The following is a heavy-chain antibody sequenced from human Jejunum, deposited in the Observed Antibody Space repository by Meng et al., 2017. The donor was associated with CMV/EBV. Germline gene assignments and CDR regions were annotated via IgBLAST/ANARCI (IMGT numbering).Heavy chain of an antibody. CDR3: AKEPGSAYWYFDL. V-gene: IGHV3-23*01. CDR2: ISSSGGST. D-gene: IGHD1-14*01. CDR1: CFIFTSSA. Sequence: CAASCFIFTSSAMSWVRQAPGMGLGWVSGISSSGGSTNYADSVKGRFTISRDNSRNTLYLQMNSLRAEDTAVYYCAKEPGSAYWYFDLWGRGTLVTVSS. J-gene: IGHJ2*01.